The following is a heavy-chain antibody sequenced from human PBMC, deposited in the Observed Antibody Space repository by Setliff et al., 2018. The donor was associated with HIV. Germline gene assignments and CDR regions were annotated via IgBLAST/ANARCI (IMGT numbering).Heavy chain of an antibody. V-gene: IGHV1-24*01. CDR3: VYCGGDCYTNWFDP. D-gene: IGHD2-21*02. Sequence: GASVKVSCKISGYTLTELSIHWVRQAPGKGLEWMANVDPEDGETFYAQKFQGRVTITADEPTTTAYMELTSLRSEDTAVYYCVYCGGDCYTNWFDPWGQGTLVTVSS. CDR2: VDPEDGET. J-gene: IGHJ5*02. CDR1: GYTLTELS.